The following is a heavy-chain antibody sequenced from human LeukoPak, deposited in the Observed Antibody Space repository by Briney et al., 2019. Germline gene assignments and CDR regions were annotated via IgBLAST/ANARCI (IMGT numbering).Heavy chain of an antibody. J-gene: IGHJ4*02. CDR2: ISSSGDLT. Sequence: GGSLRLSCAASTFTSNSYAVSWVRQAPGKGLEWISAISSSGDLTFYADSVKGRFTISRDNSKNMLYLQMDSLRAEDTAVYYCHYDFWSGYYVLDYWGQGTLVTVSS. D-gene: IGHD3-3*01. CDR3: HYDFWSGYYVLDY. CDR1: TFTSNSYA. V-gene: IGHV3-23*01.